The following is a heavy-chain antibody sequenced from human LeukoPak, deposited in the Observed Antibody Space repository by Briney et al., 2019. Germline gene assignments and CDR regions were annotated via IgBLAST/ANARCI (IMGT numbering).Heavy chain of an antibody. CDR1: GFTFSSYA. D-gene: IGHD6-13*01. J-gene: IGHJ6*02. CDR3: AREDSSSWYYYYYYGMDV. V-gene: IGHV4-34*01. CDR2: INHSGST. Sequence: GSLRLSCAASGFTFSSYAITWVRQPPGKGLEWIGEINHSGSTNYNPSLKSRVTISVDTSKNQFSLKLSSVTAADTAVYYCAREDSSSWYYYYYYGMDVWGQGTTVTVSS.